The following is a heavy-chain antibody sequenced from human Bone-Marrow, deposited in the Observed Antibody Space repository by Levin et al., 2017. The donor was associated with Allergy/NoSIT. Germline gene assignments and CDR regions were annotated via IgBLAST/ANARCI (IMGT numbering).Heavy chain of an antibody. J-gene: IGHJ4*02. CDR3: ARDEGVAASGTIDY. V-gene: IGHV4-39*02. D-gene: IGHD6-13*01. Sequence: KSSETLSLTCTVSGGSIRSSNHYWGWIRQPPGKGLEWIGNIYYSGTTFYNPSVKSRVTISIDTSSNQFSLKLSSVTAADTAVYYCARDEGVAASGTIDYWGQGTLVTVSS. CDR2: IYYSGTT. CDR1: GGSIRSSNHY.